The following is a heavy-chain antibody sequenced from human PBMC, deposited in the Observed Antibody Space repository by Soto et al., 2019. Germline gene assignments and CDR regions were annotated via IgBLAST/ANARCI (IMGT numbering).Heavy chain of an antibody. V-gene: IGHV4-34*01. CDR1: GGSFSGNY. CDR3: ARGNFYYGLDV. J-gene: IGHJ6*02. Sequence: TLSLTCAVYGGSFSGNYWSWIRQPPGKGLEWIGEFSDSGSTNYNPSLKSRVTISEDMSKSQFSLKLSSVTAADTAVYYCARGNFYYGLDVWGQGTTVTVSS. CDR2: FSDSGST.